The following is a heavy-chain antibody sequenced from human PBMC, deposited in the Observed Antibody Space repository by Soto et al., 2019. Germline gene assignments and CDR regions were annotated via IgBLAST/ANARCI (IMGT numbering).Heavy chain of an antibody. CDR1: GYTFTSYG. D-gene: IGHD3-10*01. CDR2: ISAYNGNT. J-gene: IGHJ6*02. Sequence: QVQLVQSGAEVKKPGASVKVSCKASGYTFTSYGISWVRQAPGQGLEWMGWISAYNGNTNYAQKLQGRVTMTTDTPTSTAYMELRSLRSDDTAVYYCARDYYGSGRKTYGMDVWGQGTTVTVSS. CDR3: ARDYYGSGRKTYGMDV. V-gene: IGHV1-18*01.